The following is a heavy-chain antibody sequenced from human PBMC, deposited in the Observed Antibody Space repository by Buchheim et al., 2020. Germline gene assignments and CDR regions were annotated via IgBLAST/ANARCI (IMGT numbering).Heavy chain of an antibody. D-gene: IGHD6-13*01. CDR1: GYTFTGSY. CDR2: INPNSGGT. CDR3: AIYTYSSSDYYGIDV. Sequence: QVQLVQSGAEVKKPGASVKVSCKASGYTFTGSYMHWVRQAPGQGLEWMGWINPNSGGTNYAQKFQGWVTMTRDTPISTAYMELSRLRSDDTSLYYCAIYTYSSSDYYGIDVWGQGTT. J-gene: IGHJ6*02. V-gene: IGHV1-2*04.